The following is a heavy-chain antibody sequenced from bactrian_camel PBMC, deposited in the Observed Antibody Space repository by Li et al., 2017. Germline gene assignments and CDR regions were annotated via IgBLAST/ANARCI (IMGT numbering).Heavy chain of an antibody. Sequence: HVQLVESGGGSAQTGGSLRLSCRASGDSSTLCMAWFRQAPGKGLEWVATIRASDSDVDYADSVKGRFAISRDNAKNTVYLQMNSLKSEDTALYYCATLYGGTWYEEYKYWGQGTQVTVS. CDR2: IRASDSDV. D-gene: IGHD5*01. V-gene: IGHV3S1*01. J-gene: IGHJ4*01. CDR3: ATLYGGTWYEEYKY. CDR1: GDSSTLC.